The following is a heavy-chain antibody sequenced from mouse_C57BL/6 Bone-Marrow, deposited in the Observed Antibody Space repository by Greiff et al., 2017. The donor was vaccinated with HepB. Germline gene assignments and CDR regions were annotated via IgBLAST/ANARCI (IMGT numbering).Heavy chain of an antibody. J-gene: IGHJ3*01. CDR3: ARAVYRSYVWFAY. D-gene: IGHD1-1*01. Sequence: VKLLESGPGLVQPSQSLSITCTVSGFSLTSYGVHWVRQSPGKGLEWLGVIWSGGITDYNAAFISRLSISKDNSKSQVFFKMNSLQADDTAIYYCARAVYRSYVWFAYWGQGTLVTVSA. CDR1: GFSLTSYG. CDR2: IWSGGIT. V-gene: IGHV2-2*01.